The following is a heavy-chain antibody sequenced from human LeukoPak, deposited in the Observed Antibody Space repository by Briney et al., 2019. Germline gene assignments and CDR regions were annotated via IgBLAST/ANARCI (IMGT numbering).Heavy chain of an antibody. J-gene: IGHJ4*02. D-gene: IGHD3-22*01. V-gene: IGHV4-4*02. Sequence: SETLSLTCAVSGGSISSSNWWSWVRQPPGKGLEWIGEIYHSGSTNYNPFLKSRVTISVDKSKNQFSLKLSSVTAADTAVYYCARGRYYYYDSSSSDFDYWGQGTLVTVSS. CDR1: GGSISSSNW. CDR2: IYHSGST. CDR3: ARGRYYYYDSSSSDFDY.